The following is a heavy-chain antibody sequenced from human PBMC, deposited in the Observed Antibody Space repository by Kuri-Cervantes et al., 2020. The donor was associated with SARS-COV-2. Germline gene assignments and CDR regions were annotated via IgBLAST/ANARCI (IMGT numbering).Heavy chain of an antibody. Sequence: GESLKISCAASGFSFSSYGMSWVRQAPGKGLDWVAHIWNDGSQKYYADSVKGRFTISRDNSKNTLYLQMNSLRAEDTAVYYCARDPDYYDSSGYYGGFDYWGQGTLVTVSS. D-gene: IGHD3-22*01. CDR3: ARDPDYYDSSGYYGGFDY. CDR2: IWNDGSQK. J-gene: IGHJ4*02. V-gene: IGHV3-41*02. CDR1: GFSFSSYG.